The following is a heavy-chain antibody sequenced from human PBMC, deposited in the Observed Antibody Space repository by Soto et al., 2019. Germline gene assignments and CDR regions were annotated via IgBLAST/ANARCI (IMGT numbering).Heavy chain of an antibody. CDR1: GFTFGSYW. V-gene: IGHV3-74*01. Sequence: EVQLVESGGGLVQPGGSLRLSCGASGFTFGSYWMHWVRQAPGKGLVWVARVNRDGTGTDHVESVKGRFTISRDNAKNTLYLQMSSLRAEDTAVYYCARESGSDGGYYFDYWGQGNLVTVSS. CDR3: ARESGSDGGYYFDY. J-gene: IGHJ4*02. CDR2: VNRDGTGT. D-gene: IGHD5-12*01.